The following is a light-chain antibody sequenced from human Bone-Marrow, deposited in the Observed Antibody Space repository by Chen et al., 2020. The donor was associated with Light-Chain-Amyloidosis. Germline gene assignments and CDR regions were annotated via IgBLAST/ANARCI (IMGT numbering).Light chain of an antibody. J-gene: IGLJ2*01. CDR2: RDT. Sequence: SYELTQPPSVSMSPGQTARITCSGDDLPTKYAYWYQQKPGQAPVLVIHRDTERPSGISDRFSGSSSGTTATLTISEVQAEDEGDYHCQSADSSGTDEVIFGGGTKLTVL. CDR1: DLPTKY. V-gene: IGLV3-25*03. CDR3: QSADSSGTDEVI.